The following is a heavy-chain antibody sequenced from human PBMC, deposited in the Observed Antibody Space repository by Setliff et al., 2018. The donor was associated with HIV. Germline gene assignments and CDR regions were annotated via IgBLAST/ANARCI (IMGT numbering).Heavy chain of an antibody. J-gene: IGHJ6*02. CDR2: HNTKWGT. Sequence: SETLSLTCNVSGDSINSATYYWTWIRQPVGKGLDWVGHHNTKWGTNYNPSLKSRASISVDKSRNHFSLKLSGMTAADTGMYYCARGGAGYPAKGRAMDVWGQGTTVTVSS. CDR1: GDSINSATYY. D-gene: IGHD1-26*01. V-gene: IGHV4-61*09. CDR3: ARGGAGYPAKGRAMDV.